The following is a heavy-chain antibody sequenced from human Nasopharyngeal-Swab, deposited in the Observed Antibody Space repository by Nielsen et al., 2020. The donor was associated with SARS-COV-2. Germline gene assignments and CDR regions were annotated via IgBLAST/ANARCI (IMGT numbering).Heavy chain of an antibody. Sequence: WIRQPPGKGLEWVSAISGSGGSTYYADSVKGRSTISRDNSKNTLYLQMNSLRAENTAVYYCASSVAGTGSVYFDYWGQGTLVTVSS. CDR3: ASSVAGTGSVYFDY. D-gene: IGHD6-19*01. CDR2: ISGSGGST. J-gene: IGHJ4*02. V-gene: IGHV3-23*01.